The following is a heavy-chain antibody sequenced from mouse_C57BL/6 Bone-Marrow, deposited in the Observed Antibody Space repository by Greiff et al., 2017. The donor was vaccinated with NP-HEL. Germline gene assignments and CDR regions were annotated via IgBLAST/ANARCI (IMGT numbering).Heavy chain of an antibody. Sequence: QVQLQQSGAELVRPGASVTLSCKASGYTFTDYEMHWVKQTPVHGLEWIGAIDPETGGTAYNQKFKGKAILTADKTSSTAYMELRSLTSEDSAVYYCTGYAMDYWGQGTSVTVSS. V-gene: IGHV1-15*01. CDR2: IDPETGGT. J-gene: IGHJ4*01. CDR3: TGYAMDY. CDR1: GYTFTDYE.